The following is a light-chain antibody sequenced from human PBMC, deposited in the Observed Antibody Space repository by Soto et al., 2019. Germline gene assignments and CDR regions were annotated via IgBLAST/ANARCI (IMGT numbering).Light chain of an antibody. V-gene: IGKV1-5*01. CDR3: QKCGVAPFT. Sequence: DIQMTQSPSTLSASVGDRVTITCRASQSISSWLAWYQQKPGKAPKLLIYDASSLESGVPSRFSGSGSGTDFTLTISSLQPEDVATYYCQKCGVAPFTFGGRSKV. CDR1: QSISSW. J-gene: IGKJ4*01. CDR2: DAS.